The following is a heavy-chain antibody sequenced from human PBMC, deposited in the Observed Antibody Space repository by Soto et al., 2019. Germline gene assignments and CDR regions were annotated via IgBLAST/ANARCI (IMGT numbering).Heavy chain of an antibody. Sequence: SDTLSLTCTVSGCSISISSYYWGWIRQPPGKGLEWIGSIYYSGSTYYNPSLKSRVTISVDTSKNQFSLKLSSVTAADTAVYYCATNYAYYYYYGMDVWGQGTTVTVSS. CDR1: GCSISISSYY. D-gene: IGHD4-4*01. V-gene: IGHV4-39*01. CDR2: IYYSGST. CDR3: ATNYAYYYYYGMDV. J-gene: IGHJ6*02.